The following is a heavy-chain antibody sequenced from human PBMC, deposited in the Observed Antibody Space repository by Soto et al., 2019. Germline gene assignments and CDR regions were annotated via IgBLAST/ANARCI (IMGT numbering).Heavy chain of an antibody. CDR3: ARDYRGYSYGYDYYYYGMDV. CDR2: IIPIFGTA. CDR1: GGTFSSYA. D-gene: IGHD5-18*01. V-gene: IGHV1-69*13. Sequence: SVKVSCKASGGTFSSYAISWVRQAPGQGLEWMGGIIPIFGTANYAQKFQGRVTITADESTSTAYMELSSLRSEDTAVYYCARDYRGYSYGYDYYYYGMDVWGQGTTVTVSS. J-gene: IGHJ6*02.